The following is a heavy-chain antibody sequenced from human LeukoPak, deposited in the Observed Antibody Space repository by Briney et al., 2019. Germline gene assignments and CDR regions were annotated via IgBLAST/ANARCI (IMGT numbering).Heavy chain of an antibody. CDR2: IYPGDSDT. D-gene: IGHD2-15*01. Sequence: GESLKISCKGSGYSFTSYWIGWVRQMPGKGLEWMGIIYPGDSDTRYSPSFQGQVTISADKSISTAYLQWSSLKASDTAMCYCARLSCSGGSCYQVYYYYYGMDVWGQGTTVTVSS. CDR1: GYSFTSYW. J-gene: IGHJ6*02. V-gene: IGHV5-51*01. CDR3: ARLSCSGGSCYQVYYYYYGMDV.